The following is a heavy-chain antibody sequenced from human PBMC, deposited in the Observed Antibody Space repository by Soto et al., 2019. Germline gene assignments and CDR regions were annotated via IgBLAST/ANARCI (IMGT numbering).Heavy chain of an antibody. CDR3: ARKRGGGNCTNGVCHSNYCYYMDV. CDR2: MNHSRIT. Sequence: QVQLQQWGAGLLKPSETLSLTCAVYGGSFSGYYWSWIRQPPGKGLEWIGEMNHSRITNYNPAPKSGVTLSVDTAKNQYSRELRWVTGAETAAYYCARKRGGGNCTNGVCHSNYCYYMDVWGKGTTVTVSS. CDR1: GGSFSGYY. V-gene: IGHV4-34*01. J-gene: IGHJ6*03. D-gene: IGHD2-8*01.